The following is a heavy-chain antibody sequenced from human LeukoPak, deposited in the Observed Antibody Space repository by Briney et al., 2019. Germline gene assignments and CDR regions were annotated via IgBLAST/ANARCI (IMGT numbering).Heavy chain of an antibody. V-gene: IGHV4-4*07. Sequence: SETLSLTCTVSGGSISSYYWSWIRQPAGKGLEWIGRIYTSGSTNYNPSLKGRVTMSVDTSKNQFSLKLSSVTAADTAVYYCARASPSGYDLYYFDYWGQGTLVTVSS. CDR3: ARASPSGYDLYYFDY. J-gene: IGHJ4*02. D-gene: IGHD5-12*01. CDR2: IYTSGST. CDR1: GGSISSYY.